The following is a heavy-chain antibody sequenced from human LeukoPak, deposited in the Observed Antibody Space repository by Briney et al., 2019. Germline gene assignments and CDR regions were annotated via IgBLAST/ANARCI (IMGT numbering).Heavy chain of an antibody. CDR3: ARETVTLDY. CDR2: IYSGGST. V-gene: IGHV3-53*01. D-gene: IGHD4-17*01. CDR1: GFTFSDPY. Sequence: PGGSLRLSCEASGFTFSDPYMSWIRQAPGKGLEWDSVIYSGGSTYYADSVKGRFTISRDNSKNTLYLQMNSLRAEDTAVYYCARETVTLDYWGQGTLVTVSS. J-gene: IGHJ4*02.